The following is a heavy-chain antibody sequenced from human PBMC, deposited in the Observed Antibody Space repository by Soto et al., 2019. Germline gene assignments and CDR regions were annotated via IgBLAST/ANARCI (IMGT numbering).Heavy chain of an antibody. CDR3: ASRVPHGTYGAPYFQH. Sequence: QVQLVESGGGVVQPEKSLRLSCAASGFTFSSHGMHWVRQAPGRGLEWVAVISSDGVNKYYADSVKGRFTISRDNSRNTLFLQMNSRRAEDTAVYYCASRVPHGTYGAPYFQHWGQGTLVSVS. CDR2: ISSDGVNK. D-gene: IGHD1-26*01. J-gene: IGHJ1*01. CDR1: GFTFSSHG. V-gene: IGHV3-30*03.